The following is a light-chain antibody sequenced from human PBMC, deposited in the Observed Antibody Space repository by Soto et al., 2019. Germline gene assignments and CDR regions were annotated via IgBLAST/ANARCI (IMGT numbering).Light chain of an antibody. J-gene: IGLJ2*01. CDR1: SSDVGGYNY. CDR3: SSYTSSSTLVV. V-gene: IGLV2-14*01. CDR2: AVS. Sequence: SALTQPASVSGSPGQSITISCTGTSSDVGGYNYVSWYQQHPGKAPKLMIYAVSNRPSGVSNRFSGSKSGNTASLTISGLQAEDEADYYCSSYTSSSTLVVFGGGTKLTVL.